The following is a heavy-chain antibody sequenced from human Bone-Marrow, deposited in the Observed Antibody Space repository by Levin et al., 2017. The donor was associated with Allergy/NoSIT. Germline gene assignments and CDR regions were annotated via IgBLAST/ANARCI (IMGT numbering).Heavy chain of an antibody. V-gene: IGHV3-21*01. J-gene: IGHJ3*02. D-gene: IGHD2-15*01. CDR3: AREGGGYCSGGSCYDAFDI. Sequence: GGSLRLSCAASGFTFSSYSMNWVRQAPGKGLEWVSSISSSSSYIYYADSVKGRFTISRDNAKNSLYLQMNSLRAEDTAVYDCAREGGGYCSGGSCYDAFDIWGQGTMVTVSS. CDR1: GFTFSSYS. CDR2: ISSSSSYI.